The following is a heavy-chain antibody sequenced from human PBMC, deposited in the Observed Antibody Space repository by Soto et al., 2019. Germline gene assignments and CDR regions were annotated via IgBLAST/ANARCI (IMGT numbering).Heavy chain of an antibody. CDR3: ARDGIVGATLYYYGMDV. Sequence: ASVKVSCKASGGTFSSYTISWVRQAPGQGLEWMGWINPNSGGTNYAQKLQGRVTMTRDTSTSTAYMELRRLRSDDTAVYYCARDGIVGATLYYYGMDVWGQGTTVTVSS. V-gene: IGHV1-2*02. CDR1: GGTFSSYT. CDR2: INPNSGGT. J-gene: IGHJ6*02. D-gene: IGHD1-26*01.